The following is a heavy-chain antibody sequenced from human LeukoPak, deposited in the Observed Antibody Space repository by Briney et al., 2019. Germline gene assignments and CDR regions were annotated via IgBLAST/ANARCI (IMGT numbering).Heavy chain of an antibody. Sequence: TGGSLRLSCAASGFTFSGYWMHWVRRAPGKGLVWVSRVTSDGSSTSYADSVKGRFTISRDNAKNTLYLQMNSLRDEDTAVYYCAIPLTGYSSLDYWGQGALVTVSS. CDR2: VTSDGSST. CDR1: GFTFSGYW. J-gene: IGHJ4*02. D-gene: IGHD6-19*01. CDR3: AIPLTGYSSLDY. V-gene: IGHV3-74*01.